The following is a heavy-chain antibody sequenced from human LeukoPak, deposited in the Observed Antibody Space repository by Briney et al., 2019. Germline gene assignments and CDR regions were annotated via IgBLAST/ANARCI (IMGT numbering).Heavy chain of an antibody. CDR3: ARIQLYHGDFDS. CDR1: GFTFNNYW. CDR2: IRDDGSAK. J-gene: IGHJ4*02. V-gene: IGHV3-7*01. D-gene: IGHD1-1*01. Sequence: PGGSLRLSFAASGFTFNNYWMTWVRQAQGKGLEWVASIRDDGSAKYYMDSVKGRFTISRDDARNSLSLQMNSLRAEDTAMYYCARIQLYHGDFDSWGQGTLVTVSS.